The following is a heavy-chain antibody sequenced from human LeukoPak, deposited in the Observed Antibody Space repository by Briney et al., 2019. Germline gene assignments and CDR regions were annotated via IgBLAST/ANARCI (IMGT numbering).Heavy chain of an antibody. J-gene: IGHJ4*02. Sequence: PGRSLRLSCAASGFTFSSYGMHWVRQAPGKGLEWVSAISGSGGSTYYADSVKGRFTISRDNSKNTLYLQMNSLRAEDTAVYYCAKDPDPSGYWGQGTLVTVSS. V-gene: IGHV3-23*01. CDR1: GFTFSSYG. D-gene: IGHD6-6*01. CDR3: AKDPDPSGY. CDR2: ISGSGGST.